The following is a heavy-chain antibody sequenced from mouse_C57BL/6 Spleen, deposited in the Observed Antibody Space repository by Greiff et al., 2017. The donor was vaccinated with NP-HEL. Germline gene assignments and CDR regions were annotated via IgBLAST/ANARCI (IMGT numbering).Heavy chain of an antibody. CDR2: IYPGSGNT. J-gene: IGHJ2*01. Sequence: VQLQQSGAELVRPGASVKLSCKASGYTFTDYYINWVKQRPGQGLEWIARIYPGSGNTYYNGKFKGKATLTAEKSSSTAYMQLSSLTSEDSAVYFCARSHYSNPFDYWGQGTTLTVSS. V-gene: IGHV1-76*01. CDR3: ARSHYSNPFDY. CDR1: GYTFTDYY. D-gene: IGHD2-5*01.